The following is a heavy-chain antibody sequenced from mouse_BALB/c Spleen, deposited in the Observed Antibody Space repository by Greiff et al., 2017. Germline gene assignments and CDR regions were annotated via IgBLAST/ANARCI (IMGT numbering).Heavy chain of an antibody. V-gene: IGHV3-2*02. J-gene: IGHJ3*01. CDR2: ISYSGST. CDR1: GYSITSDYA. CDR3: AKLYDYDARFAY. D-gene: IGHD2-4*01. Sequence: EVKLQESGPGLVKPSQSLSLTCTVTGYSITSDYAWNWIRQFPGNKLEWMGYISYSGSTSYNPSLKSRISITRDTSKNQFFLQLNSVTTEDTATYYCAKLYDYDARFAYWGQGTLVTVSA.